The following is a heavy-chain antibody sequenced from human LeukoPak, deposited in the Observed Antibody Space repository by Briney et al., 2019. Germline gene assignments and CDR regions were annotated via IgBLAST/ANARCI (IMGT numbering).Heavy chain of an antibody. J-gene: IGHJ4*02. CDR2: ISWNSGSI. D-gene: IGHD5-24*01. Sequence: PGGSLRLSCAASGFTFDDYAMHWVRQAPGKGLEWVSGISWNSGSIGYADSVKGRFTISRDNAKNSLYLQMNSLRAEDTALYYCAKDRRSDGYNFGYWGQGTLVTVSS. CDR3: AKDRRSDGYNFGY. V-gene: IGHV3-9*01. CDR1: GFTFDDYA.